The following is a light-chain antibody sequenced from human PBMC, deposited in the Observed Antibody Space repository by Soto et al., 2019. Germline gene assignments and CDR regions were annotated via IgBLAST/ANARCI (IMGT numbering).Light chain of an antibody. CDR1: QSVSSIY. CDR3: QQYGISPGGT. Sequence: EIVLTQSPGTLSLSPGERATLSCRASQSVSSIYLAWYQQKPGQAPRLLIYGASSRATGIPDRFSGSGSGTDFTLTISRLEPEDFAVYYCQQYGISPGGTFGQGTKLEIK. CDR2: GAS. V-gene: IGKV3-20*01. J-gene: IGKJ2*01.